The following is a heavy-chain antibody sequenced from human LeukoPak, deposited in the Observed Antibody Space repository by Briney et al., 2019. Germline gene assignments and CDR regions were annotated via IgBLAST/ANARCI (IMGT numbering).Heavy chain of an antibody. CDR3: AREEAFKYFDY. CDR1: GFTVGSNY. Sequence: GGSLRLSCAASGFTVGSNYMNWVRQAPGKGLEWVSVIYSGGSTYYADSVKGRFTISRDNSKNTLYLQMNSLRDEDTAVYYCAREEAFKYFDYWGQGTLVTVSS. CDR2: IYSGGST. V-gene: IGHV3-66*01. J-gene: IGHJ4*02.